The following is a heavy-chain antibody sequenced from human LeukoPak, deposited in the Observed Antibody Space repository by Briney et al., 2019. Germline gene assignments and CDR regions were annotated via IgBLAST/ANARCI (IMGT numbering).Heavy chain of an antibody. J-gene: IGHJ1*01. CDR1: GGSLSNYY. Sequence: SETLSLTCTVSGGSLSNYYWSWIWQPPGKGLEWIGYIYDSGSTYYNPSLRSRVTISVDTSKNQFSLNLNSVTAADTAVDYCARAVSGTYGLFQHWGEGTLVTVSS. V-gene: IGHV4-59*01. CDR3: ARAVSGTYGLFQH. D-gene: IGHD1-26*01. CDR2: IYDSGST.